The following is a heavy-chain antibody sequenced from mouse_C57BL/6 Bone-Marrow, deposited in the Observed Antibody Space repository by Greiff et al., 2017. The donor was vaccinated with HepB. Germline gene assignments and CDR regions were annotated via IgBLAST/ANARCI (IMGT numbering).Heavy chain of an antibody. V-gene: IGHV1-64*01. Sequence: QVQLQQPGAELVKPGASVKLSCKASGYTFTSYWMHWVKQRPGQGLEWIGMIHPNSGSTNYNEKFKSKATLTVDKSSSTAYMQLSSLTSEDSAVYYCASTVVATGAMDYWGQGTSVTVSS. CDR3: ASTVVATGAMDY. CDR1: GYTFTSYW. D-gene: IGHD1-1*01. CDR2: IHPNSGST. J-gene: IGHJ4*01.